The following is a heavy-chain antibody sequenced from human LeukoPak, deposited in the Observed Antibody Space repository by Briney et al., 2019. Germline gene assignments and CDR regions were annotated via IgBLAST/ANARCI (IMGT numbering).Heavy chain of an antibody. D-gene: IGHD1-14*01. CDR3: ASDKNRGYYFDY. CDR2: IIPIFGTA. Sequence: SVKVSCKASGGTFSSYAISWVRQAPGQGLEWMGGIIPIFGTANYAQKFQGRVTITADKSTSTAYMELSSLRSEDTAAYYCASDKNRGYYFDYWGQGTLSPSPQ. J-gene: IGHJ4*02. CDR1: GGTFSSYA. V-gene: IGHV1-69*06.